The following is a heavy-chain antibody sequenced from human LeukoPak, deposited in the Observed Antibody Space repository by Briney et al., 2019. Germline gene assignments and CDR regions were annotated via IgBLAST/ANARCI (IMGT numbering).Heavy chain of an antibody. Sequence: GGSLRLSCAASGFTFGSYAMSWVRQAPGKGLEWVSAISGSGVSTYYADSVKGRFTISRDNSKNTLYLQMNSLRAEDTAVYYCAKDPDGDYGAAFDYWGQGTLVTVSS. CDR3: AKDPDGDYGAAFDY. D-gene: IGHD4-17*01. V-gene: IGHV3-23*01. CDR1: GFTFGSYA. J-gene: IGHJ4*02. CDR2: ISGSGVST.